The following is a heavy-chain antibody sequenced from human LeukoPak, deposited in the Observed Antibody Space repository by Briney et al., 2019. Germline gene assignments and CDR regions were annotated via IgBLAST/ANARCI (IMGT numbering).Heavy chain of an antibody. CDR2: ISYDGSNK. CDR3: ATGGGGRF. J-gene: IGHJ4*02. Sequence: GGSLRLSCAASGFTFSSYGMHWVRQAPGKGLEWVAVISYDGSNKYYADSVKGRFTISRDNSKNTLYLQMNSLRAEDTAVYYCATGGGGRFWGQGTLVTVSS. V-gene: IGHV3-33*05. CDR1: GFTFSSYG. D-gene: IGHD3-16*01.